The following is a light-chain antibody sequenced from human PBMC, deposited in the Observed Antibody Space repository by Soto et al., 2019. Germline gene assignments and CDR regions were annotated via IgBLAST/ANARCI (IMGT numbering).Light chain of an antibody. Sequence: QSVLAQPPSASGSPGQSVAISCTGTSSDVGGYNYVSWYQQHPGKAPKLMIYEVNKRPSGVPDRFSGSKSGNTASLTVSGLQAEDEADYYCGSYAGSSKVFGTGTKGTAL. V-gene: IGLV2-8*01. CDR1: SSDVGGYNY. CDR3: GSYAGSSKV. J-gene: IGLJ1*01. CDR2: EVN.